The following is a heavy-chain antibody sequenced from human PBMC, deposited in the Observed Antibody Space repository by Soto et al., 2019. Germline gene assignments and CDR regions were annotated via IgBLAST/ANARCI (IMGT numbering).Heavy chain of an antibody. D-gene: IGHD3-16*01. CDR1: GGSVTSYH. V-gene: IGHV4-59*02. CDR3: ARVLIGRGWYFYYYGMDV. CDR2: TSYTGNT. J-gene: IGHJ6*02. Sequence: SETLSLTCFVSGGSVTSYHWSWIRQFPGKGLEWIAYTSYTGNTNYNPSLQSRVTISLDTSKNQLSLKLTSMTAADTAVYYCARVLIGRGWYFYYYGMDVWGQGTTVTVSS.